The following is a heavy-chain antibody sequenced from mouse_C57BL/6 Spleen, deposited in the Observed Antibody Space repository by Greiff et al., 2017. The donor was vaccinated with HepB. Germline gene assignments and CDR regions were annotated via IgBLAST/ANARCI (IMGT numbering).Heavy chain of an antibody. Sequence: VQLQQSGAELVRPGASVKLSCTASGFNIKDYYMHWVKQRPEQGLEWIGRIDPEDGDTEYAPKFQGKATMTADTSSNTAYLRLSSLTSEDTAFYYCTTTPVGDYFDYWGQGTTRTVSS. CDR1: GFNIKDYY. J-gene: IGHJ2*01. V-gene: IGHV14-1*01. CDR2: IDPEDGDT. D-gene: IGHD1-1*01. CDR3: TTTPVGDYFDY.